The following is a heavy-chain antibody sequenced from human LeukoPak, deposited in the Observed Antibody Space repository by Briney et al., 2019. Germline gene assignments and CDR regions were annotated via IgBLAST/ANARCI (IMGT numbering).Heavy chain of an antibody. CDR3: ARHFLGELPDMDV. V-gene: IGHV5-10-1*01. Sequence: GESLKISCKGSGYSFTSYWISWVRQMPGKGLEWMGRIDPSDSYTKYSPSLQGHVTISGDESNSTAYLQWSSLKASDTAMYYCARHFLGELPDMDVWGQGTTVTVSS. CDR1: GYSFTSYW. J-gene: IGHJ6*02. CDR2: IDPSDSYT. D-gene: IGHD1-26*01.